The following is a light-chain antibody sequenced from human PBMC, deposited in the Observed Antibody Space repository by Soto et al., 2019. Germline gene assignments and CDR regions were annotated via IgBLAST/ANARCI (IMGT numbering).Light chain of an antibody. V-gene: IGKV1-5*03. J-gene: IGKJ1*01. CDR3: QHYNSYSEA. CDR2: KAS. Sequence: DIQMTXSPXTLSGSVGDRVTITCRASQTISSWLAWYQQKPGKAPKLLIYKASTLKSGVPSRFSGSGSGTEFTLTISSLQPDDFATYYCQHYNSYSEAFGQGTKVDI. CDR1: QTISSW.